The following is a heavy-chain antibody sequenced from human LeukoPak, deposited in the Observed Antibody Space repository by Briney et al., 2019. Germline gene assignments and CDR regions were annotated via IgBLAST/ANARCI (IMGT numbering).Heavy chain of an antibody. V-gene: IGHV3-23*01. Sequence: GGSLRLSCADSGFTFTLYVMSWVRQAPGKGLEWVSSITGSGGSTYYADSVKGRFTISRDNSKNTLYLQLSSLRAEDTAVYYCAREMATIRGQGTLVTVSS. D-gene: IGHD5-24*01. CDR3: AREMATI. J-gene: IGHJ4*02. CDR2: ITGSGGST. CDR1: GFTFTLYV.